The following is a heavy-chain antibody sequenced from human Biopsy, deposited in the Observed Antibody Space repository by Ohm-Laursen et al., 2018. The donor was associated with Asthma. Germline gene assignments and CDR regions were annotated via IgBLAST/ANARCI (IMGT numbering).Heavy chain of an antibody. Sequence: TLSLTCTVSGGSMTPTSHYWDWIRQAPGPGLEWLGYISYGGKTSYNPALKNRVTISRDTSKNQFSLWLTSVTAADTAVYFCARRITIFGVVQKDHGMDAWGQGTTVIVSS. J-gene: IGHJ6*02. CDR2: ISYGGKT. V-gene: IGHV4-39*01. D-gene: IGHD3-3*01. CDR1: GGSMTPTSHY. CDR3: ARRITIFGVVQKDHGMDA.